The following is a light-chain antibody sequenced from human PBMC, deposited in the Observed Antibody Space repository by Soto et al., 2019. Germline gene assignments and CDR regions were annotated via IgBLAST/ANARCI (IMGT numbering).Light chain of an antibody. J-gene: IGLJ1*01. CDR1: SSNIGSNT. Sequence: QSVLTQPPSASATPGQRVTISCSGSSSNIGSNTVNWYQQLPGTAPKLLIHANNQRPSGVPDRFSGSKSGTSASLAISWLQSEEADYYCAAWDDSLNGYVFGTGTKLTVL. CDR2: ANN. CDR3: AAWDDSLNGYV. V-gene: IGLV1-44*01.